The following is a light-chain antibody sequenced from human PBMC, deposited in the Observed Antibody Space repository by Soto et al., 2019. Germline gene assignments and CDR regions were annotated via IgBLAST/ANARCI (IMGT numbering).Light chain of an antibody. Sequence: QSVLTQPPSASGSPGQSVTISCTGTSSDIGGYNYVSWYQQHPGKAPKLMIYEVNKRPSGVPDRFSGSKSGNTASLPVSGLQAEDEADYYCSSYAGSNNFEVFGGGTKVTVL. CDR1: SSDIGGYNY. J-gene: IGLJ3*02. CDR2: EVN. V-gene: IGLV2-8*01. CDR3: SSYAGSNNFEV.